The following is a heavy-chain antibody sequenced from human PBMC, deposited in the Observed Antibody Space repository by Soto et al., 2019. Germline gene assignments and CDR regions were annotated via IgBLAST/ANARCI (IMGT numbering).Heavy chain of an antibody. J-gene: IGHJ6*02. CDR3: ATSAVLRFLEWPEDYYYGMDV. CDR1: GGSISSGGYS. CDR2: IYHSGST. Sequence: PLETLSLTCAVSGGSISSGGYSFVCIRQPPWNGLELIGYIYHSGSTYYNPSLKSRVTISVDRSKNQFSLKLSSVTAADTAVYYCATSAVLRFLEWPEDYYYGMDVWGQGTTVTVSS. V-gene: IGHV4-30-2*01. D-gene: IGHD3-3*01.